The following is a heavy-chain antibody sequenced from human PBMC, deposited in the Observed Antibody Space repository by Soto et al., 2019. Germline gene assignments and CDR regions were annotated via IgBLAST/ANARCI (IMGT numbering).Heavy chain of an antibody. D-gene: IGHD1-1*01. Sequence: SETLSLTCTVSNYSISSGYYWGWIRQSPGEGLEWIVSMYHSGTTYYNPSLKSRVTISIDTSKNQFSLKLTSVTSADTAVYFCARVAFGTIDYWGQGTRVTVSS. CDR3: ARVAFGTIDY. V-gene: IGHV4-38-2*02. CDR1: NYSISSGYY. CDR2: MYHSGTT. J-gene: IGHJ4*02.